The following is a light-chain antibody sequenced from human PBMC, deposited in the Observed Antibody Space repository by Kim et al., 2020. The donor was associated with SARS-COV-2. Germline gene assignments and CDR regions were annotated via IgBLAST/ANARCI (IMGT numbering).Light chain of an antibody. CDR1: QSFSSR. Sequence: DIQMTQSPSTLSASVGDRVTITCRASQSFSSRLAWYQQRPGKAPKVLISKASSLESGVPSRFSGSGSGTEFTLTISSLQPDDFATYYCQQYNSYSFGQGTKVDIK. J-gene: IGKJ1*01. V-gene: IGKV1-5*03. CDR3: QQYNSYS. CDR2: KAS.